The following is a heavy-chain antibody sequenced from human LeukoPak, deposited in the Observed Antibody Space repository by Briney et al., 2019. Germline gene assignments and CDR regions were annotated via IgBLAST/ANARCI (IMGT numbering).Heavy chain of an antibody. CDR1: AFIFSGHW. Sequence: GGSLRLSCEGSAFIFSGHWMNWVRQAPGKGLEWVAVISYDGSNKYYADSVKGRFTISRDNSKNTLYLQMNSLRTEDTAVYYCAKYDSSGYVDPWGQGTLVTVSS. V-gene: IGHV3-30*18. CDR2: ISYDGSNK. J-gene: IGHJ5*02. D-gene: IGHD3-22*01. CDR3: AKYDSSGYVDP.